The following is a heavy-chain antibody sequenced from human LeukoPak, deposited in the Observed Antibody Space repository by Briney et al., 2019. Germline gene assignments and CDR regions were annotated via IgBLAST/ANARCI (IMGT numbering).Heavy chain of an antibody. CDR2: IIPILGIA. CDR1: GGTFSSYA. D-gene: IGHD6-13*01. J-gene: IGHJ5*02. V-gene: IGHV1-69*04. CDR3: TRVISEYSSSWYDYNWFDP. Sequence: LVKVSCKASGGTFSSYAISWVRQAPGQGLEWMGRIIPILGIANYAQKFQGRVTITADKSTSTAYMELSSLRSEDTAVYYCTRVISEYSSSWYDYNWFDPWGQGTLVTVSS.